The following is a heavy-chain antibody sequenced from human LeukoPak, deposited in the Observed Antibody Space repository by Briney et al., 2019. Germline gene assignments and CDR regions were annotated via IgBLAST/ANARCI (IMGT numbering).Heavy chain of an antibody. CDR1: GFTFRSYG. CDR3: ARELRYFDWSPQAFDI. Sequence: GGSLRLSCAASGFTFRSYGMHWVRQAPGKGLEWVAFIRYDGSNKFYADSVKGRFTISRDNSKSTVYLQMNSLRAEDTAVYYCARELRYFDWSPQAFDIWGQGTMVTVSS. D-gene: IGHD3-9*01. V-gene: IGHV3-30*02. J-gene: IGHJ3*02. CDR2: IRYDGSNK.